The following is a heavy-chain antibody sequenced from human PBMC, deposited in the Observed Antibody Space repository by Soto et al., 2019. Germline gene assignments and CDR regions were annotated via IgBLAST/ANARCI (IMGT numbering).Heavy chain of an antibody. CDR2: ISYDGSNK. V-gene: IGHV3-30*18. CDR3: ANIHYGSLDY. J-gene: IGHJ4*02. CDR1: GLTFSSYG. Sequence: GGSLRLSCAASGLTFSSYGMHWVRQAPGKGLEWVAVISYDGSNKYYADSVKGRFTISRDNDKSSIYLQMNSLRADDTAVYYCANIHYGSLDYWGQGTLVTVSS. D-gene: IGHD4-17*01.